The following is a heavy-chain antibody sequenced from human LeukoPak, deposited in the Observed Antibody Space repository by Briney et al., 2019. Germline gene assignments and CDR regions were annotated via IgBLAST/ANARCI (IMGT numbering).Heavy chain of an antibody. V-gene: IGHV1-18*01. CDR2: ISAYNGNT. CDR1: GYTFTSYG. CDR3: ARDSSGWYDPDSYYYYYGMDV. J-gene: IGHJ6*02. Sequence: ASVKVSCKASGYTFTSYGISWVRQAPGQGLEWMGWISAYNGNTNYAQKLQGRVTMTTDTSTSTAYMELRSLRSDDTAVYYCARDSSGWYDPDSYYYYYGMDVWGQGTTVTVSS. D-gene: IGHD6-19*01.